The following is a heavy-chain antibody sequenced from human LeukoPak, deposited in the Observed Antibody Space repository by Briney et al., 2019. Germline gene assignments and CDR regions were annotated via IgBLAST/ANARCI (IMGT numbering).Heavy chain of an antibody. CDR2: ISSNGGST. CDR3: ARGNDAFDI. V-gene: IGHV3-64*01. Sequence: PGGSLRLSCAASGFTFSSYAMHWVRQAPGKGLEYVSAISSNGGSTYYANSVKGRFTISRDNSKNTLYLQMGSLRAEDMAVYYCARGNDAFDIWGQGTMVTSLQ. CDR1: GFTFSSYA. J-gene: IGHJ3*02.